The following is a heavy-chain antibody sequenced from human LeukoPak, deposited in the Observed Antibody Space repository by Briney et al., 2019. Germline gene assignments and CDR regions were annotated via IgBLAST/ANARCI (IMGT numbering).Heavy chain of an antibody. Sequence: GGSLRLSCAASGFTFSAYGMHWVRQAPGKGPEWVAVVWYDGSNKYYADSVKGRFTISRDNSKNTLYLQMNRLRAEDTAVYYCARDWGEGFFSMAFDIWGQGTMVTVSS. J-gene: IGHJ3*02. V-gene: IGHV3-33*01. CDR3: ARDWGEGFFSMAFDI. CDR1: GFTFSAYG. D-gene: IGHD3-16*01. CDR2: VWYDGSNK.